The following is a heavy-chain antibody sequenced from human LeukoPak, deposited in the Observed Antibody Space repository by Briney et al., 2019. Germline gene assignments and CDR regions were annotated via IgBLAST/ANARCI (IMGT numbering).Heavy chain of an antibody. D-gene: IGHD6-13*01. V-gene: IGHV4-39*07. Sequence: PSETLSLTCTVSGGSMTAGDYYWGWVRQPPGTGLQWIATSYQGASLKSRVTISVDTSKNHVSLNLTSVTAADTAVYYCAGKEASQQFDAFDIWGQGTMVAVSS. CDR2: S. CDR3: AGKEASQQFDAFDI. CDR1: GGSMTAGDYY. J-gene: IGHJ3*02.